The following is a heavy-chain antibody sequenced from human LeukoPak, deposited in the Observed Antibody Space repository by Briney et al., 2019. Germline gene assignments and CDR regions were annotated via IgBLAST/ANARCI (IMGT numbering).Heavy chain of an antibody. Sequence: GRSLRLSCAASGFTFDDYAMHWVRQAPGKGLEWVSDISWNSGTIGYADSVKGRFTISRDNAKNSLYLQMNSLRAEDTALYYCAKSSNKEYSSSWGYYFDYWAREPWSPSPQ. D-gene: IGHD6-13*01. V-gene: IGHV3-9*01. CDR3: AKSSNKEYSSSWGYYFDY. CDR2: ISWNSGTI. J-gene: IGHJ4*02. CDR1: GFTFDDYA.